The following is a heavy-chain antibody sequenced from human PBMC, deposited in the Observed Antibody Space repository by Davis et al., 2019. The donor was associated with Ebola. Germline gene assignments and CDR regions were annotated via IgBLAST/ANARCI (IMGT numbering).Heavy chain of an antibody. CDR2: IYPRDSDI. J-gene: IGHJ5*02. CDR1: GYSFTNYW. V-gene: IGHV5-51*01. CDR3: ARQGGKSWFDP. D-gene: IGHD3-16*01. Sequence: KVSCKGSGYSFTNYWIGWVRQMPGKGLEWMGIIYPRDSDIRYSPSFQGQVTISVDKSITTAYLQWSSLKASDTAMYYCARQGGKSWFDPWGQGTLVTVSS.